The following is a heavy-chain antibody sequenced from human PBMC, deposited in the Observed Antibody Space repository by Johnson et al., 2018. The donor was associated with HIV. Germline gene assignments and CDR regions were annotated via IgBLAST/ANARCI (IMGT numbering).Heavy chain of an antibody. CDR1: GFTFSSYA. D-gene: IGHD3-22*01. CDR2: ISYDGSNK. J-gene: IGHJ3*01. CDR3: ASPQSGVEPDYYDSSGYFRNDALDF. Sequence: QVLLVESGGGLVQPGGSLRLSCAASGFTFSSYAMHWVRQAPGKGLEWVAVISYDGSNKYYADSVKGRFTISRDNSKNTLYLQMNSLRAEDTAVYYCASPQSGVEPDYYDSSGYFRNDALDFWGQGTMVTVSS. V-gene: IGHV3-30-3*01.